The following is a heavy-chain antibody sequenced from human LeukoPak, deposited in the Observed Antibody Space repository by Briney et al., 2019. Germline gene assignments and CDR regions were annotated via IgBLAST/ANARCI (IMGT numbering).Heavy chain of an antibody. J-gene: IGHJ4*02. CDR3: ARDYYYGSGSYHI. CDR1: AFTFSNYL. Sequence: GGSLRLSCAAPAFTFSNYLMSWVRQAPGKGLEWVANIKEDGSEKYYVDSVKGRFTISRDNAKNSLYLQMNSLRADDTAVYYCARDYYYGSGSYHIWGQGTLVTVSS. CDR2: IKEDGSEK. D-gene: IGHD3-10*01. V-gene: IGHV3-7*01.